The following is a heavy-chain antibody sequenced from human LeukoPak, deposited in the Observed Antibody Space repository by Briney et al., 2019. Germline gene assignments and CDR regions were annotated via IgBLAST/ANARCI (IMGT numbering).Heavy chain of an antibody. CDR3: ATRPLAARNY. D-gene: IGHD6-6*01. CDR1: GFTFSSYG. J-gene: IGHJ4*02. V-gene: IGHV3-30*02. CDR2: IRYDGSNK. Sequence: GGSLRLSCAASGFTFSSYGMHWVRQAPGKGLEWVAFIRYDGSNKYYADSVKGRFTISRDNAKNSLYLQMNSLRAEDTAVYYCATRPLAARNYWGQGTLVTVSS.